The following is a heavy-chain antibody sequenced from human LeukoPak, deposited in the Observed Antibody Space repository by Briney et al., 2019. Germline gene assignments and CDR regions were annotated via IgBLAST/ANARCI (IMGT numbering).Heavy chain of an antibody. V-gene: IGHV4-59*01. CDR2: IYYSGST. J-gene: IGHJ4*02. CDR3: ARGGSGWLFDY. D-gene: IGHD6-19*01. CDR1: GGSIRSYY. Sequence: SETLSLTCTVSGGSIRSYYWSWIRQPPGKGLEWMGYIYYSGSTNYNPSLKSRVTISVDTSKNQFSLKVSSVTAADTAVYYCARGGSGWLFDYWGQGTLVTVSS.